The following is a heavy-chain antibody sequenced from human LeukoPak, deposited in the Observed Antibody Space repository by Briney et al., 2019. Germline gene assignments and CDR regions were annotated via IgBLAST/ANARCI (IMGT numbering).Heavy chain of an antibody. V-gene: IGHV4-39*01. J-gene: IGHJ4*02. Sequence: KSSETLSLTCTVSGGSISSSSYYWGWIRQPPGKGLEWIGSIYYSGSTYYNPSLKSRVTISVDTSKNQFSLKPSSVTAADTAVYYCARGNIFCSGGSCSTNIDYWGQGTLVTVSS. CDR2: IYYSGST. CDR3: ARGNIFCSGGSCSTNIDY. D-gene: IGHD2-15*01. CDR1: GGSISSSSYY.